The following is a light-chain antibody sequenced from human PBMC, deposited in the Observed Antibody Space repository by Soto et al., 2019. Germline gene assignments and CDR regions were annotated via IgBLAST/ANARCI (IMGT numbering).Light chain of an antibody. CDR3: QQYNSYAYT. Sequence: DIQMTQSPSTLYASVGDRVTITCRASQSISSWLAWYQQKPGKAPKLLIYDASSLESGVPSRFSGSGSGTEFTLTISSLQPDDFATYYGQQYNSYAYTFGQGTKLDIQ. CDR2: DAS. CDR1: QSISSW. J-gene: IGKJ2*01. V-gene: IGKV1-5*01.